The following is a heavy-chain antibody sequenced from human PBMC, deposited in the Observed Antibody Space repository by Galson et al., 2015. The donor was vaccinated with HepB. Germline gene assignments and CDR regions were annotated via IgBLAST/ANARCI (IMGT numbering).Heavy chain of an antibody. V-gene: IGHV5-51*01. CDR2: IFPDDSDT. CDR1: AYNFANYW. J-gene: IGHJ4*02. CDR3: ASSLATTLYFDY. D-gene: IGHD1-1*01. Sequence: QSGAEVKKPGESLQISCKGSAYNFANYWIGWVRQMPGKGLEWMGIIFPDDSDTRYSPSFRGQVPISADKSINTAYLQWSRLKASYTAIYYCASSLATTLYFDYCGQGTLVTVSS.